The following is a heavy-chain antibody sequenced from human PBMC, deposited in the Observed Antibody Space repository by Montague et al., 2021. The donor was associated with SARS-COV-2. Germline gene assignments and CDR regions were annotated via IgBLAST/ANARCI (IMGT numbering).Heavy chain of an antibody. CDR3: ARWDPQTLTLIGLRGKSASDY. V-gene: IGHV4-34*01. CDR2: INHSGTT. D-gene: IGHD4-23*01. Sequence: SETLSLTCAVYGGSFSGYYRTWIRQSPGKGLEWIAEINHSGTTNYNFNPSLRSRVTISADTSKSQFSLKLSSVTAADTGVYYCARWDPQTLTLIGLRGKSASDYWGQGTLVTVSS. CDR1: GGSFSGYY. J-gene: IGHJ4*02.